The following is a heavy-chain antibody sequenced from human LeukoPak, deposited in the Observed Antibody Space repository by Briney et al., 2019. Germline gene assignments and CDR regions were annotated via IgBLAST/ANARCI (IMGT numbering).Heavy chain of an antibody. Sequence: PSETLSLTCTVSGGSISSYYWSWIRQPPGKGLEWIGYIYYSGSTNYNPSLKSRVTISVDTSKNQFSLKLSSVTAADTAVYYCARVRPAGSSWSFDYWGQGTLVTVSS. V-gene: IGHV4-59*01. D-gene: IGHD6-13*01. CDR3: ARVRPAGSSWSFDY. J-gene: IGHJ4*02. CDR2: IYYSGST. CDR1: GGSISSYY.